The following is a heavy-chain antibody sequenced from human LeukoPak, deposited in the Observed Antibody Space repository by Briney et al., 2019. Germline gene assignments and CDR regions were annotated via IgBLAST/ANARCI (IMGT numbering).Heavy chain of an antibody. J-gene: IGHJ4*02. CDR2: IYHSGNT. Sequence: SETLSLTCTVSPYSISSAYYWGWIRQLPGKGLEWIGNIYHSGNTYYNPSLKSRVTISVDTSKNQFSLNLSSVTTADTAVYYCARVITSGSYFFDSWGQGTLVTVSS. D-gene: IGHD3-22*01. V-gene: IGHV4-38-2*02. CDR3: ARVITSGSYFFDS. CDR1: PYSISSAYY.